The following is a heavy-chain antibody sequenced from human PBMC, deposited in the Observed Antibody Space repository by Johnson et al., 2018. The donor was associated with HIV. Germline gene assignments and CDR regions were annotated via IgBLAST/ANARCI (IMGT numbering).Heavy chain of an antibody. J-gene: IGHJ3*02. Sequence: VQLVESGGGLVQPGGSLRLSCAASGFTFSDYYMSWIRQAPGKGLEWVSVIYSGGSTYYADSVKGRFTISRDNSKNTLYLQMNSLRAEDTAVYYCATGYSGSPLGDTFDIWGQGTMVTVSS. D-gene: IGHD1-26*01. V-gene: IGHV3-66*01. CDR1: GFTFSDYY. CDR3: ATGYSGSPLGDTFDI. CDR2: IYSGGST.